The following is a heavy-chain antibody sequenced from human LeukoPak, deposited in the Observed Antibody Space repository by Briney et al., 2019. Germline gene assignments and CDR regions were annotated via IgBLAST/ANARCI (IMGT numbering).Heavy chain of an antibody. CDR2: IYYSGST. CDR1: GGSISSYY. Sequence: SETLSLTCTVSGGSISSYYWSWIRQPPGKGLEWIGYIYYSGSTNYNPSLKSRGTISVDTSENQFSLKLSSVTAADTAVYYCARQPLAPTAYYYGMDVWGQGTTVTVSS. V-gene: IGHV4-59*08. J-gene: IGHJ6*02. CDR3: ARQPLAPTAYYYGMDV. D-gene: IGHD5-12*01.